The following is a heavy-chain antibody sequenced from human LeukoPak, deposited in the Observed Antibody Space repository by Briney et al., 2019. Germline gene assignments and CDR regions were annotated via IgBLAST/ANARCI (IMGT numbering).Heavy chain of an antibody. CDR1: GFTFSTYS. V-gene: IGHV3-48*01. CDR3: ARRYCSSTSCRSHYHYYMDV. Sequence: GGSLRLSCAASGFTFSTYSMNWVRQAPGKGLEWVSYVSSSSSAIYYADSVKGRFTISRGNAKNSLYLQMDSLRAEDTAVYYCARRYCSSTSCRSHYHYYMDVWGKGTTVTVSS. CDR2: VSSSSSAI. J-gene: IGHJ6*03. D-gene: IGHD2-2*01.